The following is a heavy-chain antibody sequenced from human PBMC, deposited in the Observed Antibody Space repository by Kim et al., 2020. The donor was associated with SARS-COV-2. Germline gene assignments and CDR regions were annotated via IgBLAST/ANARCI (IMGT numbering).Heavy chain of an antibody. Sequence: GGSLRLSCAASGFTFSSYAMSWVRQAPGKGLEWVSAISGSGGSTYYADSVKGRFTISRDNSKNTLYLQMNSLRAEDTAVYYCAKDQWYYDILTGPLPLGMDVWGQGTTVTVSS. CDR1: GFTFSSYA. CDR2: ISGSGGST. J-gene: IGHJ6*02. D-gene: IGHD3-9*01. CDR3: AKDQWYYDILTGPLPLGMDV. V-gene: IGHV3-23*01.